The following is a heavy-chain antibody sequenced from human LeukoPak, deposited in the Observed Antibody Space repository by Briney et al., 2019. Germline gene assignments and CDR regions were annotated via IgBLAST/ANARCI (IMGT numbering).Heavy chain of an antibody. D-gene: IGHD1-26*01. CDR3: ARERATYQDIDY. CDR2: IYYSGST. CDR1: GGSISSSSYY. J-gene: IGHJ4*02. Sequence: SETLSLTCTVSGGSISSSSYYWGWIRQPPGKGLEWIGSIYYSGSTYYNPSLKSRVTISVDTSKNQFSLKLSSVTAADTAVYYCARERATYQDIDYWGQGTLVTVSS. V-gene: IGHV4-39*07.